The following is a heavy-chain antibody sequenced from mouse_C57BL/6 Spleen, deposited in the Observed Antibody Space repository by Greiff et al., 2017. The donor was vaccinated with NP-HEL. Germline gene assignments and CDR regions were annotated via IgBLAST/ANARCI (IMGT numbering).Heavy chain of an antibody. Sequence: EVQLQQSGPELVKPGASVKISCKASGYTFTDYYMNWVKQSHGKSLEWIGDINPNNGGTSYNQKFKGKATLTVDQSSSKSFMELRSLTYEDSAVYYCASGNLLDYWGQDTTLPVSS. J-gene: IGHJ2*01. CDR1: GYTFTDYY. CDR3: ASGNLLDY. V-gene: IGHV1-26*01. CDR2: INPNNGGT.